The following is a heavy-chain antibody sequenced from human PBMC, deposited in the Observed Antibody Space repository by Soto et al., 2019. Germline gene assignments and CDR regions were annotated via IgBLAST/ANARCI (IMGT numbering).Heavy chain of an antibody. V-gene: IGHV4-61*05. CDR1: GGSIRSGGYY. CDR3: VRRLIAKQDYFDY. J-gene: IGHJ4*02. CDR2: IYYSGST. Sequence: SETLSLTCAVSGGSIRSGGYYWGWVRQPPGKGLEWIGYIYYSGSTNYNPSLKSRVTISVDTSKNQFSLKLSSVTAADTAVYYCVRRLIAKQDYFDYWGQGTLVTVSS. D-gene: IGHD3-16*02.